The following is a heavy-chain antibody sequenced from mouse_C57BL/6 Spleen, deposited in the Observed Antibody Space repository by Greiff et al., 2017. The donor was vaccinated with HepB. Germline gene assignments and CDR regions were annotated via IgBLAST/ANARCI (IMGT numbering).Heavy chain of an antibody. CDR3: TRDGDYGSSYAWFAY. CDR1: GFTFSSYA. J-gene: IGHJ3*01. CDR2: ISSGGDYI. Sequence: EVMLVESGEGLVKPGGSLKLSCAASGFTFSSYAMSWVRQTPEKRLEWVAYISSGGDYIYYADTVKGRFTISRDNARNTLYLQMSSLKSEDTAMYYCTRDGDYGSSYAWFAYWGQGTLVTVSA. V-gene: IGHV5-9-1*02. D-gene: IGHD1-1*01.